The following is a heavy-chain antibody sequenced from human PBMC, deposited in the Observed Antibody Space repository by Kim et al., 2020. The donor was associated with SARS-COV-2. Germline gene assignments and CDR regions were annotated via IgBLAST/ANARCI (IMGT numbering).Heavy chain of an antibody. Sequence: GGSLRLSCAASGFTFSDHYMDWVRQAPGKGLEWVGRTRNKANSYTTEYAASVKGRFTISRDDSKNSLYLQMNSLKTEDTAVYYCALNVAVAGTLEYFQHWGQGTLVTVPS. CDR1: GFTFSDHY. CDR3: ALNVAVAGTLEYFQH. V-gene: IGHV3-72*01. D-gene: IGHD6-19*01. J-gene: IGHJ1*01. CDR2: TRNKANSYTT.